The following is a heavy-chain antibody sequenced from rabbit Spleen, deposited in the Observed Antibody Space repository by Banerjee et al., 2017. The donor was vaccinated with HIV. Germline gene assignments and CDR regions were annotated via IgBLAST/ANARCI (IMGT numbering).Heavy chain of an antibody. CDR2: IYVGSGGGT. V-gene: IGHV1S40*01. J-gene: IGHJ4*01. CDR1: GFSFSSGYD. Sequence: QQLVESGGGLVKPGASLTLTCKASGFSFSSGYDMCWVRQAPGKGLEWIACIYVGSGGGTKYAPWAKGRFTISKTSSTTVTLQMTSLTAADTATYFCARETSSGWGIVSFYFSLWGPGTLVTVS. D-gene: IGHD4-1*01. CDR3: ARETSSGWGIVSFYFSL.